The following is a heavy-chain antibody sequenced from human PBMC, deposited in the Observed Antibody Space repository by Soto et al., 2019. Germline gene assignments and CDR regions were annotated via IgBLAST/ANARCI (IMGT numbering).Heavy chain of an antibody. CDR3: AQDTFSGFDPWFDP. J-gene: IGHJ5*02. V-gene: IGHV3-23*01. CDR2: ISGGGDRR. Sequence: GGSLRLSCATSGFTFINYAMSWVRQAPGKGLEWVSAISGGGDRRFYADSVKGRFTVSRDNSKNTLYLQLSNLRTDDTALYYCAQDTFSGFDPWFDPWGQGNLVTVAS. D-gene: IGHD5-12*01. CDR1: GFTFINYA.